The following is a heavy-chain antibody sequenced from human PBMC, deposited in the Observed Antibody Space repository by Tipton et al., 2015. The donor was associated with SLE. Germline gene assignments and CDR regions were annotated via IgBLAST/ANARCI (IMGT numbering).Heavy chain of an antibody. D-gene: IGHD3-22*01. Sequence: TLSLTCVVSGASISTEGYSWSWIRQPPGKGLEWIGYIFHTGSAYYNPSLKSRLTISLDRSNNQFSLHLTSVTPADTAVYHCARGYYESNGHYSFDYWGLGALVTVSS. CDR3: ARGYYESNGHYSFDY. J-gene: IGHJ4*02. V-gene: IGHV4-30-2*01. CDR2: IFHTGSA. CDR1: GASISTEGYS.